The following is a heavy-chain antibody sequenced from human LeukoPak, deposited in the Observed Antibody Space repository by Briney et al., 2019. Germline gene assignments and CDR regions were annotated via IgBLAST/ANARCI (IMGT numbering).Heavy chain of an antibody. V-gene: IGHV3-30*03. D-gene: IGHD3-22*01. CDR2: ISYDGSNK. CDR1: GFTFSMYG. J-gene: IGHJ4*02. CDR3: ARYYYDSSGYPYYFDY. Sequence: PGRSLRLSCAASGFTFSMYGMHWVRQAPGKGLEWVVVISYDGSNKYCADSVKGRFTISRDNSKNTVYLQMNSLRAEDTAVYYCARYYYDSSGYPYYFDYWGQGTLVTVSS.